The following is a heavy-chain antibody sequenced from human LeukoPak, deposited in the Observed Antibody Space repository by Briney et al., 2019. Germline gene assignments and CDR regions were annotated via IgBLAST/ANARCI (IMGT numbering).Heavy chain of an antibody. CDR1: GGSISSYY. Sequence: SETLSLTCTVSGGSISSYYWSWIRQPAGKGLEWIGRIYTRGSTNYNPSLKSRVTMSVDTSKNQFSLKLSSVTAADTAVYYCARDRGESSSRTRWFDPWGQGTLVTVSS. V-gene: IGHV4-4*07. CDR3: ARDRGESSSRTRWFDP. D-gene: IGHD6-13*01. CDR2: IYTRGST. J-gene: IGHJ5*02.